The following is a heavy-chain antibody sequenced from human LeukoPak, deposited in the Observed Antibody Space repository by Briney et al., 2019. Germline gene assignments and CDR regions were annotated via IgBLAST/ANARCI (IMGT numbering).Heavy chain of an antibody. J-gene: IGHJ5*02. CDR3: ARLLRVGYCSTTTCNWFDP. V-gene: IGHV4-39*07. Sequence: PSETLSLTCTVSGGSISSSSYYWGWIRQPPGKGLVWIGSIYYSGSTYYNPSLKSRVTISVDTSKNQFSLKLSSVTAADTAVYYCARLLRVGYCSTTTCNWFDPWGQGTLVTVSS. CDR2: IYYSGST. D-gene: IGHD2-2*03. CDR1: GGSISSSSYY.